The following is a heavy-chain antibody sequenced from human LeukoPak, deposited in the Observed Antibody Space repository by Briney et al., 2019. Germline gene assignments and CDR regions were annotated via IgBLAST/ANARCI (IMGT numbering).Heavy chain of an antibody. V-gene: IGHV4-59*08. D-gene: IGHD5-24*01. CDR1: GGSISSYY. CDR2: IYYSGST. J-gene: IGHJ4*02. Sequence: SETLSLTCTVSGGSISSYYWSWIRQPPGKGLEWIGYIYYSGSTNYNPSLKSRVTISVDTSKNQFSLKLSSVTAADTAVYYCAYSRDGYNRYYFDYWGQGTLVTVSS. CDR3: AYSRDGYNRYYFDY.